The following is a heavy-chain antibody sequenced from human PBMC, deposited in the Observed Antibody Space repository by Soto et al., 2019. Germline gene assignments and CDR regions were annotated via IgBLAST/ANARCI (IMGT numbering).Heavy chain of an antibody. V-gene: IGHV3-66*01. CDR1: GFDVSNTD. J-gene: IGHJ4*02. CDR2: IYSGGYT. Sequence: EVQLVESGGDLVQRGGSLRLSCAASGFDVSNTDMSWVRQAPGKGLEWVSVIYSGGYTNYADSVKGRFIVSRDSHKNTVYLQMDSLRAVDTAVYYCARGAIMVIGVLEYSFAYWGEGTLVTVSS. D-gene: IGHD2-8*01. CDR3: ARGAIMVIGVLEYSFAY.